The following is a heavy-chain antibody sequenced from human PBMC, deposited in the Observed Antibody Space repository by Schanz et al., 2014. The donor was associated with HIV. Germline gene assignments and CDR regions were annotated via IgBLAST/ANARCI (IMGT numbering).Heavy chain of an antibody. Sequence: EVHLVESGGGMVQPGGSLRLSCAASGFTFSDNWMAWVRQAPGKGLEWVANIKGDGSEKNLVDSVKGRFTISRDNGKSSLFLQMNGLRVEDTAVYYCAREASHYDFWYGYYTLPLNDWGQGTLVTVSS. CDR2: IKGDGSEK. D-gene: IGHD3-3*01. CDR3: AREASHYDFWYGYYTLPLND. V-gene: IGHV3-7*01. J-gene: IGHJ4*02. CDR1: GFTFSDNW.